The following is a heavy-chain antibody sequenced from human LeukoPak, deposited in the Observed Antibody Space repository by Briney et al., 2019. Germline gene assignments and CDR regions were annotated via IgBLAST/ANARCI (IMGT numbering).Heavy chain of an antibody. CDR1: GITFSTYW. V-gene: IGHV3-7*03. D-gene: IGHD2-21*02. CDR3: AREGTFGDYRASGDH. Sequence: GGSLRLSCEASGITFSTYWMKWVRQAPGKGLEWVANIKQDGSQKYYVDSVKGRFIISRDNAKNSLYLQMSSVRAEDTAVYYCAREGTFGDYRASGDHWGQGALVTVSS. J-gene: IGHJ4*02. CDR2: IKQDGSQK.